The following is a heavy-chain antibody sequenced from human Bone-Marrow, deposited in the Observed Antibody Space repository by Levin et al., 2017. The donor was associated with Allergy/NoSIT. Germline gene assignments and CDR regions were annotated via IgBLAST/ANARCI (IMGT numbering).Heavy chain of an antibody. CDR1: GFTFSSYS. CDR2: ISSSSSYI. CDR3: ARRIRAVAAPGAYYFDY. D-gene: IGHD6-19*01. V-gene: IGHV3-21*01. Sequence: PGGSLRLSCAASGFTFSSYSMNWVRQAPGKGLEWVSSISSSSSYIYYADSVKGRFTISRDNAKNSLYLQMNSLRAEDTAVYYCARRIRAVAAPGAYYFDYWGQGTLVTVSS. J-gene: IGHJ4*02.